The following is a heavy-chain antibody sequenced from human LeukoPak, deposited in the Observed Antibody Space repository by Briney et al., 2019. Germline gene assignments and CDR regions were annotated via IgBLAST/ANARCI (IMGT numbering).Heavy chain of an antibody. CDR2: IDQSGST. J-gene: IGHJ4*02. CDR3: AINDGSGSYYKSDY. CDR1: GGSFSGYY. Sequence: SETLSLTCAVYGGSFSGYYWSWVRQPPGKGPEWIGEIDQSGSTNHNPSLKSRVTITIDTSKNQFSLKLNSVTAADTAVYYCAINDGSGSYYKSDYWGQGTLVTVSS. V-gene: IGHV4-34*01. D-gene: IGHD3-10*01.